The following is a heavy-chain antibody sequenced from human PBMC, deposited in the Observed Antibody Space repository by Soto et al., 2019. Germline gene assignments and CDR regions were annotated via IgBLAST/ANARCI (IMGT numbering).Heavy chain of an antibody. V-gene: IGHV4-30-4*01. D-gene: IGHD2-21*02. J-gene: IGHJ4*02. CDR3: ARVWLYGGNSGSLDY. CDR1: GCSISSGDYY. Sequence: QVQLQESGPGLVKPSQTLSLTCTVSGCSISSGDYYWSWIRQPPGKGLEWIGYIYYSGSTYYNPSLKSRVTISVDTSKNQFSLKLSSVTAADTAVYYCARVWLYGGNSGSLDYWGQGTLVTVSS. CDR2: IYYSGST.